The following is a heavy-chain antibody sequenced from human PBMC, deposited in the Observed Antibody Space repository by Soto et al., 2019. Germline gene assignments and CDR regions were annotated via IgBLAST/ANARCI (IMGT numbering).Heavy chain of an antibody. CDR3: ARDLRGSRTSRPWNYYGLDV. CDR1: GGSVSSSVHY. V-gene: IGHV4-61*08. D-gene: IGHD2-2*01. CDR2: IYYSGST. J-gene: IGHJ6*02. Sequence: PSETLSLTCAVSGGSVSSSVHYWSWIRQPPXKGLEWIGNIYYSGSTNYNPSLKSRVTISVDTSKNQFSLKLSSVTAADTAVYYCARDLRGSRTSRPWNYYGLDVWGQGTTVTVSS.